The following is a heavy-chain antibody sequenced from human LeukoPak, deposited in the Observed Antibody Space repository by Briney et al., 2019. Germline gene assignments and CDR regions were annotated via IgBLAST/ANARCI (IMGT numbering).Heavy chain of an antibody. J-gene: IGHJ5*02. CDR1: RYTFTSYA. CDR3: ARDRAAAGPGGFDP. D-gene: IGHD6-13*01. V-gene: IGHV7-4-1*02. CDR2: INTNTGNP. Sequence: ASVKVSCKASRYTFTSYAMNWVRQAPGQGLEWMGWINTNTGNPTYAQGFTGRFVFSLDTSVSTAYLQISSLKAEDTAVYYCARDRAAAGPGGFDPWGQGTLVTVSS.